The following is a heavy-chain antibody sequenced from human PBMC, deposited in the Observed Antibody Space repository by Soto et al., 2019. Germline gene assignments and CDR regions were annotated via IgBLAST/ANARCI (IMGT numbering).Heavy chain of an antibody. CDR3: ARVRVGATFNYYYGMDV. CDR1: GYIFTNYW. J-gene: IGHJ6*02. D-gene: IGHD1-26*01. CDR2: IHPGDSYT. V-gene: IGHV5-10-1*01. Sequence: GESLKISCQTSGYIFTNYWIAWVRQVPGEGPEWMGIIHPGDSYTNYSPSFQGHVTISADKSISTAYLQWSSLKASDTAMYYCARVRVGATFNYYYGMDVWGQGTTVTVSS.